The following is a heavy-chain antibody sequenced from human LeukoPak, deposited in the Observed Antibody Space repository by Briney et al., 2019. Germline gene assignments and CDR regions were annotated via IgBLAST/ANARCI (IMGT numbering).Heavy chain of an antibody. Sequence: SETLSLTCTVSGGPISSSSYYWGWIRQPPGQGLEWIGSIYYSGSTYYNPSLKSRVTISVDTSKNQFSLKLSSVTAADTAVYYCARHDPDSMVGYFDYWGQGTLVTVSS. CDR3: ARHDPDSMVGYFDY. CDR1: GGPISSSSYY. J-gene: IGHJ4*02. D-gene: IGHD1-26*01. V-gene: IGHV4-39*01. CDR2: IYYSGST.